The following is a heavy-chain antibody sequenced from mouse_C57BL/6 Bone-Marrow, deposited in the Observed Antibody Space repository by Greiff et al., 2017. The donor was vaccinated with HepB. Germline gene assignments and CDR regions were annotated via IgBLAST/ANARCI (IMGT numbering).Heavy chain of an antibody. CDR1: GFSLTSYG. CDR3: ASLSTLYAMDY. J-gene: IGHJ4*01. CDR2: IWSGGST. Sequence: VQLQQSGPGLVQPSQRLSITCTVSGFSLTSYGVHWVRQSPGKGLEWLGVIWSGGSTDYNAAFISRLSISKDNSKSQVFFKMNSLQADDTAIYYCASLSTLYAMDYWGQGTSVTVSS. V-gene: IGHV2-2*01. D-gene: IGHD2-1*01.